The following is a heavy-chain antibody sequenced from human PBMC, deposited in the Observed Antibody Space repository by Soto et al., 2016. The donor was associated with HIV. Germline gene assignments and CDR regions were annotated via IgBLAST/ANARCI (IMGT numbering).Heavy chain of an antibody. CDR1: GFTFSTYA. J-gene: IGHJ6*02. V-gene: IGHV3-64D*06. CDR3: VKDRLEYYFGSGRTYYYGMDV. Sequence: EVQLVESGGGLVQPGGSLRLSCSASGFTFSTYAMHWVRQAPGKGLEYVSTISHNGGTTYHADSVKGRFTISRDNSKSTLYLQMSGLRGEDSAVYNCVKDRLEYYFGSGRTYYYGMDVVGPRDHGHRLL. CDR2: ISHNGGTT. D-gene: IGHD3-10*01.